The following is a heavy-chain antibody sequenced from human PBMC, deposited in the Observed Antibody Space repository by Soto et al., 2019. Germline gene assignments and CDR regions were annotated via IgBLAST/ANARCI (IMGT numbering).Heavy chain of an antibody. CDR2: LTASGLNT. D-gene: IGHD2-8*01. Sequence: LRLSCSASGFNFGSYGMSWVRQAPGKGLEWVSGLTASGLNTYYTDSVKGRFTISRDNSRNTVYLQMSGLRVEDTAVFHCAKGLGNAKEVWGQGTTVTVSS. J-gene: IGHJ6*02. CDR1: GFNFGSYG. CDR3: AKGLGNAKEV. V-gene: IGHV3-23*01.